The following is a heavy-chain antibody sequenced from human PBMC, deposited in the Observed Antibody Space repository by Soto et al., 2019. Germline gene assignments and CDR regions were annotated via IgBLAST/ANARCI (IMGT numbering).Heavy chain of an antibody. Sequence: SENLSLTCAVYGGSFSGYYWSWIRQPLGKGLEWIGEINHSGSTNYNPSLKSRVTISVDTSKNQFSLKLSSVTAADTAVYYCASPLGSAGTTVNADLDAFDIWGQGTMVTVSS. CDR3: ASPLGSAGTTVNADLDAFDI. D-gene: IGHD1-7*01. CDR2: INHSGST. V-gene: IGHV4-34*01. J-gene: IGHJ3*02. CDR1: GGSFSGYY.